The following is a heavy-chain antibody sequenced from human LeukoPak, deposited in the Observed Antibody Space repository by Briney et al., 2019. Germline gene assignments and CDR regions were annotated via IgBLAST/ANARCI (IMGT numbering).Heavy chain of an antibody. Sequence: GGSLRLSCAASGFTFSSYAMHWVRQAPGKGLEWVAVISYDGTNKYYADSVKGRFTISRDNSKNTLYLQMNSLRAEATAVYYCARGGVGGIAVAGLFYFDFWGQGTLVTVSS. CDR1: GFTFSSYA. J-gene: IGHJ4*02. D-gene: IGHD6-19*01. CDR2: ISYDGTNK. V-gene: IGHV3-30-3*01. CDR3: ARGGVGGIAVAGLFYFDF.